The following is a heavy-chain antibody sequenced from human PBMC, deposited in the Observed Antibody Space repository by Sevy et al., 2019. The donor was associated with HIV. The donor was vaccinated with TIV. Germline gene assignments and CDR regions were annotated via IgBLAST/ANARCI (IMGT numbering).Heavy chain of an antibody. CDR1: GYTLTELS. CDR3: ATSSGYPKGYYYYGMDV. D-gene: IGHD3-22*01. CDR2: FDPEDGET. Sequence: ASVKVSCKVSGYTLTELSMHWVRQAPGKGLEWMGGFDPEDGETIYAQKFQGRVTMTEDKSTETVYMELSSLRSEDTTVYYCATSSGYPKGYYYYGMDVWGQGTTVTVSS. V-gene: IGHV1-24*01. J-gene: IGHJ6*02.